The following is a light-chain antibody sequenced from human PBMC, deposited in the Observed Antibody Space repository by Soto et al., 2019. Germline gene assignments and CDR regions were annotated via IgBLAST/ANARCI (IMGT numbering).Light chain of an antibody. CDR2: DTS. CDR3: QQDVHWPPGA. J-gene: IGKJ1*01. V-gene: IGKV3-15*01. CDR1: QSGSSS. Sequence: EIVVTQSPATLSVSPGERVTLSCSASQSGSSSLAWYQQRPGQAPRLLIYDTSTRAAGIAARFSGSGSGTEFTLTISSLQSEDSAVYYCQQDVHWPPGAFGQGTTVEIK.